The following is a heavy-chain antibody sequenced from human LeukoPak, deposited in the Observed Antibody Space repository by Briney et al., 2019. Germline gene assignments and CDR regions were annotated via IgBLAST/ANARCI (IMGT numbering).Heavy chain of an antibody. CDR1: GFTFSSYG. J-gene: IGHJ3*02. Sequence: GGSLRLSCAASGFTFSSYGMHWVRQAPGKGLEWVAFIRYDGSNKYYADSVKGRFTISRDNSKNTLYLQMNSLRAEDTAVYYCANRIGSGWPFDAFDIWGQGTMVTVSS. V-gene: IGHV3-30*02. D-gene: IGHD6-19*01. CDR3: ANRIGSGWPFDAFDI. CDR2: IRYDGSNK.